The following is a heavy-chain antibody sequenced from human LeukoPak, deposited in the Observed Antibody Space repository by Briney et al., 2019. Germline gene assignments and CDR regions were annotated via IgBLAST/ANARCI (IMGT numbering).Heavy chain of an antibody. D-gene: IGHD4-23*01. CDR1: GGSISPYY. J-gene: IGHJ4*02. Sequence: SETLSLTCTVSGGSISPYYWSWIRQPPGKGLEWIAYIYYSGSTNYNPSLKSRVTISVDTSKNQFSLKLTSVTAADTAVYYCARQPTVITNFDYWGQGTLVTVSS. CDR3: ARQPTVITNFDY. V-gene: IGHV4-59*08. CDR2: IYYSGST.